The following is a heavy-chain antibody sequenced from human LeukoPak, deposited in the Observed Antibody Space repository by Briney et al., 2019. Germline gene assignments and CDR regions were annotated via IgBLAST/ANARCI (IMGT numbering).Heavy chain of an antibody. V-gene: IGHV4-39*07. D-gene: IGHD3-22*01. CDR3: AREPHYYDSSGYYN. Sequence: SETLSLTCTVSGGSISSSSYYWGWIRQPPGKGLEWIGSIYYSGSTYYNPSLKSRVTISVDTSKNQFSLKLSSVTAADTAVYYCAREPHYYDSSGYYNWGQGTLVTVSS. CDR1: GGSISSSSYY. CDR2: IYYSGST. J-gene: IGHJ4*02.